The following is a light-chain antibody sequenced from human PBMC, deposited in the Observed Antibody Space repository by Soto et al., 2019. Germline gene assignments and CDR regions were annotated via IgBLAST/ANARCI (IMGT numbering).Light chain of an antibody. CDR1: QSLSSTF. CDR2: GAS. J-gene: IGKJ1*01. V-gene: IGKV3-20*01. CDR3: QQCCSSPWT. Sequence: EIVLTQSPGTLSLSPGERATLSCRASQSLSSTFLAWYQQKPGQAPRLLIYGASSRATGIPDRFSGSGSGTDFTLTISALEPEDFAVYFCQQCCSSPWTFVQGTKVEVK.